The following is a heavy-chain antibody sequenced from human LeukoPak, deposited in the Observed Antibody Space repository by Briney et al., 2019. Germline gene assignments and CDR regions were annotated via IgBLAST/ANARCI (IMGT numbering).Heavy chain of an antibody. V-gene: IGHV3-30*02. CDR2: IRYDGSNK. CDR3: AKDRGDTDYFDY. Sequence: GGSLRLSCAASGFTFSTYGMHWVRQAPGKGLEWVAFIRYDGSNKYYADSVKGRFTISRDNSKNTLYLQMNSLRAEDTAVYYCAKDRGDTDYFDYWGQGTLVTVSS. CDR1: GFTFSTYG. D-gene: IGHD3-10*01. J-gene: IGHJ4*02.